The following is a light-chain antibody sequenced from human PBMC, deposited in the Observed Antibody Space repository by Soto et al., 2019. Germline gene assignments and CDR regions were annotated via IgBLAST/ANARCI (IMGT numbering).Light chain of an antibody. J-gene: IGLJ2*01. V-gene: IGLV2-23*01. CDR2: EGT. Sequence: QSVLTQPASVSGSPGQSITISCTGTSSNVGSYDLVSWYQQHPGEAPKLMIYEGTKRPSGVSNRFSGSKSANTASLTISGLQPEGAADYYCCSYAGSDTMIFGGGTKLTVL. CDR3: CSYAGSDTMI. CDR1: SSNVGSYDL.